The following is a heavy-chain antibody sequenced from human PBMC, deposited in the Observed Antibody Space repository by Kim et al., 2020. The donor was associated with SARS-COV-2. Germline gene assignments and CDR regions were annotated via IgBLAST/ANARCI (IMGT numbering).Heavy chain of an antibody. CDR1: GDSVSSNSAA. Sequence: SQTLSLTCAISGDSVSSNSAAWSWIRQSPSRGLEWLGKTYYRSKWYNDYAVSVKSRISINPDTSKKQFSLQLNSVTPEDTAVYYCARSIRGYFDYWGQGTLVTVSS. CDR3: ARSIRGYFDY. V-gene: IGHV6-1*01. CDR2: TYYRSKWYN. J-gene: IGHJ4*02. D-gene: IGHD6-6*01.